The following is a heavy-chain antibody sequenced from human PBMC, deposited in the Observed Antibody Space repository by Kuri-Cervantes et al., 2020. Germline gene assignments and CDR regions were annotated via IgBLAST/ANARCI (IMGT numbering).Heavy chain of an antibody. CDR3: ARGRGSGWTDFDY. D-gene: IGHD6-19*01. CDR2: IDYSGST. V-gene: IGHV4-61*01. J-gene: IGHJ4*02. CDR1: GGSVNSATYY. Sequence: GSLRLSCTVSGGSVNSATYYWSWIRQPPGKGLEWIGYIDYSGSTNYNPSLKSRVTISVDTSKNQFSLKLSSVTAADTAVYYCARGRGSGWTDFDYWGQGTLVTVSS.